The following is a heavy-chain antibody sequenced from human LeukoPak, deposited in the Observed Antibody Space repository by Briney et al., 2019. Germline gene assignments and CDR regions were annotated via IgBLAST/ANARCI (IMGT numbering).Heavy chain of an antibody. D-gene: IGHD1-26*01. CDR1: GYTLTELS. CDR3: ATFRGSYRYFDY. CDR2: FDPEDGET. J-gene: IGHJ4*02. V-gene: IGHV1-24*01. Sequence: ASVKVSCKVSGYTLTELSMHWVRQAPGKGLEWMGGFDPEDGETICAQKFQGRVTMTEDTSTDTAYMELSSLRSEDTAVYYCATFRGSYRYFDYWGQGTLVTVSS.